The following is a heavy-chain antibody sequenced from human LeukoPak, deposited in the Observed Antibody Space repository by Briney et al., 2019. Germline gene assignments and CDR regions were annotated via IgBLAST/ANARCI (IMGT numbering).Heavy chain of an antibody. CDR3: ARFPQVGSYYYDSSVGALDY. CDR1: GGTFSSYA. J-gene: IGHJ4*02. Sequence: ASVKVSCKASGGTFSSYAISWVRQAPGQGLEWMGGIIPIFGTANYAQKFQGRVTITADESTSTAYMELSSLRSEDTAVYYCARFPQVGSYYYDSSVGALDYWGQGTLVTVSS. V-gene: IGHV1-69*13. D-gene: IGHD3-22*01. CDR2: IIPIFGTA.